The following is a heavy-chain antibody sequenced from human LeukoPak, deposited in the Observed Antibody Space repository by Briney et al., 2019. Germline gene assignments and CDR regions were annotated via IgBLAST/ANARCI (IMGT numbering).Heavy chain of an antibody. CDR2: IKQDGSEK. CDR1: GFTFSSYW. V-gene: IGHV3-7*01. CDR3: ARVGTLRWELRRGGAFDI. Sequence: GGSLRLSCAASGFTFSSYWMSWVRQAPGKGLEWVANIKQDGSEKYYVDSVKGRFTISRDNAKNSLYLQMNSLRAEDTAVYYCARVGTLRWELRRGGAFDIWGQGTMVTVSS. J-gene: IGHJ3*02. D-gene: IGHD1-26*01.